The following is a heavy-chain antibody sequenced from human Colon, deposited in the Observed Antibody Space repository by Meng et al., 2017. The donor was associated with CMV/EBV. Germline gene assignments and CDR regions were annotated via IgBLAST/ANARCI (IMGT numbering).Heavy chain of an antibody. CDR1: GFTFSHYA. D-gene: IGHD6-6*01. CDR2: ISYDGTNK. V-gene: IGHV3-30*04. Sequence: GESLKISCAVSGFTFSHYAMHWVRQAPGKGLEWMAVISYDGTNKFYADSVKGRFTISRDNFKNTLYLQMNSLRVEDTAVYYCARDRYSSSSYFDYWGQGTLVTVSS. CDR3: ARDRYSSSSYFDY. J-gene: IGHJ4*02.